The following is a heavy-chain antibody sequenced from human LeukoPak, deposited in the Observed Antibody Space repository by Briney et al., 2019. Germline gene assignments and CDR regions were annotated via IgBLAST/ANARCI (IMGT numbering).Heavy chain of an antibody. CDR2: INHSGST. V-gene: IGHV4-34*01. D-gene: IGHD6-19*01. CDR3: ARRSGWYLRPYLDY. J-gene: IGHJ4*02. Sequence: SETLSLTCAVYGGSFSGYYWSWIRQPPGKGLEWIGEINHSGSTNYNPSLKSRVTISVVTSKNQFSLKLSSVTAADTAVYYCARRSGWYLRPYLDYWGQGTLVTVSS. CDR1: GGSFSGYY.